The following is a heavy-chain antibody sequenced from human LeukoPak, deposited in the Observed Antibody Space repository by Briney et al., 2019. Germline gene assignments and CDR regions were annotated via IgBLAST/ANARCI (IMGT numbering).Heavy chain of an antibody. CDR3: ARDQLGEDRSSTSCWYDY. D-gene: IGHD2-2*01. J-gene: IGHJ4*02. CDR2: ISSSSSYI. Sequence: WGSLRLSCAAYGFTFRSYSMNWVRQAPGKGLEWVSSISSSSSYIYYADSVKGRFTISRDNAKNSLYLQMNSLRAEDTAVYYCARDQLGEDRSSTSCWYDYWGQGTLVTVSS. V-gene: IGHV3-21*01. CDR1: GFTFRSYS.